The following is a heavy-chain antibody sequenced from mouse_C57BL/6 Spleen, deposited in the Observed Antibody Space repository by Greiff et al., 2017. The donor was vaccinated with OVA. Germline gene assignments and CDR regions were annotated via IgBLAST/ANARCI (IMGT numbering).Heavy chain of an antibody. Sequence: VKLMESGPELVKPGASVKISCKASGYAFSSSWMNWVKQRPGKGLEWIGRIYPGDGDTNYNGKFKGKATLTADKSSSTAYMQLSSLTSEDSAVYFCARQEKDYSNLAYWGQGTLVTVSA. CDR3: ARQEKDYSNLAY. D-gene: IGHD2-5*01. CDR2: IYPGDGDT. V-gene: IGHV1-82*01. CDR1: GYAFSSSW. J-gene: IGHJ3*01.